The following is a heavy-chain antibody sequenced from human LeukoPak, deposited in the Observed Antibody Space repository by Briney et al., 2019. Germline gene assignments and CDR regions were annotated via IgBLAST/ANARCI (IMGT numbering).Heavy chain of an antibody. D-gene: IGHD5-24*01. CDR3: AREMASTLSYYYMDV. CDR2: IYTSGST. CDR1: GGSISSYY. J-gene: IGHJ6*03. V-gene: IGHV4-4*07. Sequence: PSETLSLTCTVSGGSISSYYWSWIRQPAGKGLEWIGRIYTSGSTNYNPSLKSRVTISVDTSKNQFSLKLSPVTAADTAVYYCAREMASTLSYYYMDVWGKGTTVTVSS.